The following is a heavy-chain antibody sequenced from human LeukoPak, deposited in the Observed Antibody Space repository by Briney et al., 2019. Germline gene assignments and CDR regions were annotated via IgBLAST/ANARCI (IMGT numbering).Heavy chain of an antibody. V-gene: IGHV3-66*01. CDR1: GFTVNSNY. Sequence: GGSLRLSCAHSGFTVNSNYMKWDRQAQGKVTEWDSAINGGGSTFYSDSVKGRFTISRDNSKNTVYLQMNRLRAEDTAVYYCAREGYWGQGTLVTVSS. J-gene: IGHJ4*02. CDR2: INGGGST. CDR3: AREGY.